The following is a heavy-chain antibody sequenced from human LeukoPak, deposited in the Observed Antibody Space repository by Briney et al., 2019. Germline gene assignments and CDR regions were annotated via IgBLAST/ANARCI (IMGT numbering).Heavy chain of an antibody. V-gene: IGHV4-30-4*08. CDR3: ASCFYGGNSEGGDDAFDI. CDR1: GGSISSGDYY. D-gene: IGHD4-23*01. CDR2: IYYSGST. Sequence: SETLSLTCTVSGGSISSGDYYWSWIRQPPGKGLEWIGYIYYSGSTYYNPSLKSRVTISVDTSKNQFSLKLSSVTAADTAVYYCASCFYGGNSEGGDDAFDIWGQGTMVTVSS. J-gene: IGHJ3*02.